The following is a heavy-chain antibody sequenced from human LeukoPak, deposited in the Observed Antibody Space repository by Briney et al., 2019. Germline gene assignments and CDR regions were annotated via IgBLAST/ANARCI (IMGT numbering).Heavy chain of an antibody. Sequence: PGGSLRLSCAASGFTFSSYWMSWVRQAPGKGLEWGANIKQDGSEKYYVDYVKGRFTISRDNAKSSLYLQMNSLRAEDTAVYYCARDPRGSFDYWGQGTLVTVSS. V-gene: IGHV3-7*01. J-gene: IGHJ4*02. CDR2: IKQDGSEK. CDR1: GFTFSSYW. CDR3: ARDPRGSFDY. D-gene: IGHD1-26*01.